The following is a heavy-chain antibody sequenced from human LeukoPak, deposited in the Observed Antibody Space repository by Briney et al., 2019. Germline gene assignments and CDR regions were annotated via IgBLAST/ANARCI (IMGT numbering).Heavy chain of an antibody. Sequence: GGSLRLSCAASGFTFSSYAMHWVRQAPGKGLEWVAVISYDGSNKYYADSVKGRFTISRDNSKNTLYLQMNSLRAEDTAVYYCAKVIGVGYYDSSGYYQPNDYWGQGTLVTVSS. D-gene: IGHD3-22*01. CDR2: ISYDGSNK. CDR1: GFTFSSYA. V-gene: IGHV3-30*04. J-gene: IGHJ4*02. CDR3: AKVIGVGYYDSSGYYQPNDY.